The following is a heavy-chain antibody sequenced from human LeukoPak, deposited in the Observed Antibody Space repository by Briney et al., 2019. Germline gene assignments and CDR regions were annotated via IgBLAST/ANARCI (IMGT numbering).Heavy chain of an antibody. D-gene: IGHD2-2*01. Sequence: PSQTLSLTCTVSGGSISSYYWSWIRQPPGKGLEWIGNIYYSGSTNYNPSLKSRVTISVDTSKNQFSLRLSSVTAADTAVYYCARDVGYCSSTSCLDYWGQGTLVTVSS. J-gene: IGHJ4*02. CDR3: ARDVGYCSSTSCLDY. V-gene: IGHV4-59*01. CDR2: IYYSGST. CDR1: GGSISSYY.